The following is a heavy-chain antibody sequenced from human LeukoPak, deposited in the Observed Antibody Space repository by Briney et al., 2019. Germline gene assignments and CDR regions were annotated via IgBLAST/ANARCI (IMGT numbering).Heavy chain of an antibody. V-gene: IGHV3-48*01. CDR2: ISSSSSTI. CDR1: GFTFSSYS. Sequence: GGSLRLSCAASGFTFSSYSMNWVRHAPGKGLELVSYISSSSSTIYYADSVKGRFTISRDNAKNSLYLQMNSLRAEDTAVYYCASWGTSGWYHYWGQGTLVTVSS. J-gene: IGHJ4*02. D-gene: IGHD6-19*01. CDR3: ASWGTSGWYHY.